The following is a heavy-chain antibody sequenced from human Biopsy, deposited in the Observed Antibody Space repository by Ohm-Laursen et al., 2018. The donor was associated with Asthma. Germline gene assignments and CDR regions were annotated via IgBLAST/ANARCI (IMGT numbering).Heavy chain of an antibody. CDR2: GFYSGTT. CDR3: ARVASYGDIYFAIDV. CDR1: RGYIRSYDHH. V-gene: IGHV4-30-4*01. J-gene: IGHJ6*02. D-gene: IGHD4-17*01. Sequence: SATLSLPCTVSRGYIRSYDHHWAWIRQPPGKGLEWIGSGFYSGTTHCSPSLARRVSISVDTSMNQFSMTLRSVTAADTAVYFCARVASYGDIYFAIDVWGPGTTVSV.